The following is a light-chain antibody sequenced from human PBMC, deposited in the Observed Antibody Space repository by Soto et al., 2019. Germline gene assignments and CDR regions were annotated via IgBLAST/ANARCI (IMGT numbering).Light chain of an antibody. J-gene: IGLJ1*01. CDR1: SSDVGTYDY. V-gene: IGLV2-11*01. Sequence: QSVLIQPPSVSGSPGQSVTISCTGTSSDVGTYDYVSWFQHHPGTVPKPMIYSVTSRPSGVPDRFSDSKSGNPASMTISGLQPGDGADYFCFSYTRSANSVLGNGTKVTV. CDR2: SVT. CDR3: FSYTRSANSV.